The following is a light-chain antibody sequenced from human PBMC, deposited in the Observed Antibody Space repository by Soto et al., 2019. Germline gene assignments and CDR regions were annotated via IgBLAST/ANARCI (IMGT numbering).Light chain of an antibody. CDR3: IGGTHWPPWT. CDR2: KVS. CDR1: HSLVYSDGNSY. J-gene: IGKJ1*01. V-gene: IGKV2-30*01. Sequence: DVVMTQSPLSLSVTLGQPASISCRSSHSLVYSDGNSYLNWFQQGPGQSPRRLIYKVSNRDSGVRDRFRGSGSGTDFTLKVSRVEVEDVGVDYYIGGTHWPPWTFGQGTKVEIK.